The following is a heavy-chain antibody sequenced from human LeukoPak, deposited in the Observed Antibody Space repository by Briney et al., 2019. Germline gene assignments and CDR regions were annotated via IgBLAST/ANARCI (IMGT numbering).Heavy chain of an antibody. CDR2: ISGSGGST. Sequence: PGGSLRLSCAASGFTFSSYAMSWVRQAPGKGLEWVPAISGSGGSTYYADSVKGRFTISRDNSKNTLYLQMNSLRAEDTAVHYCAKQRGQWLVIDYWGQGTLVTVSS. D-gene: IGHD6-19*01. CDR3: AKQRGQWLVIDY. V-gene: IGHV3-23*01. CDR1: GFTFSSYA. J-gene: IGHJ4*02.